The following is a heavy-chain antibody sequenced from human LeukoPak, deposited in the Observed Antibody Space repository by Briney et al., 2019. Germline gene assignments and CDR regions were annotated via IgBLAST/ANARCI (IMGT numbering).Heavy chain of an antibody. CDR1: GFTFSSYS. Sequence: PGGSLRLSCAASGFTFSSYSMNWVRQAPGKGLEWVSSISSSSSYIYYADPVKGRFTISRDNAKNSLYLQMNSLRAEDTAVYYCARVPYYDILTGYLYGMDVWGQGTTVTVSS. CDR3: ARVPYYDILTGYLYGMDV. J-gene: IGHJ6*02. D-gene: IGHD3-9*01. CDR2: ISSSSSYI. V-gene: IGHV3-21*01.